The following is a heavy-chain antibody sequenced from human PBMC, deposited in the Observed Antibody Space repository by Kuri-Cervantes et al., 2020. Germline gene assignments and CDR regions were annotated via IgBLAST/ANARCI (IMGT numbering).Heavy chain of an antibody. Sequence: GGSLRLSCAASGFTFSSYAMHWVRQAPGKGLEWVAVISYDGSNKYYADSVKGRFTISRDNSKNTLYLQMNSLRAEDTAVYYCARERITMIVVDPMGAMDVWGQGTTVTVSS. CDR1: GFTFSSYA. CDR2: ISYDGSNK. D-gene: IGHD3-22*01. V-gene: IGHV3-30-3*01. CDR3: ARERITMIVVDPMGAMDV. J-gene: IGHJ6*02.